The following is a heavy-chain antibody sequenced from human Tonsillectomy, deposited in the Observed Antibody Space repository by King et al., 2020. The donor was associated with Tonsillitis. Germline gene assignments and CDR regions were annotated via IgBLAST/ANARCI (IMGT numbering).Heavy chain of an antibody. Sequence: VQLVESGGGLVKPGGSLRLSCAASGFTFRSYSMNWVRQAPGKGLEWVSSISSTNTYISYADSGRGRFTVSRDNAQNSLYLQITSLRAEDTAVYYCARDFKGGSCLCRYFDLWGRGTLVTVSS. J-gene: IGHJ2*01. CDR1: GFTFRSYS. V-gene: IGHV3-21*01. CDR3: ARDFKGGSCLCRYFDL. CDR2: ISSTNTYI. D-gene: IGHD2-15*01.